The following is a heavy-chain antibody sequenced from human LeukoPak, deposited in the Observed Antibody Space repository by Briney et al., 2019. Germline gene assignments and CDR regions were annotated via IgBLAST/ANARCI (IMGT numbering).Heavy chain of an antibody. CDR1: GGSISSGGYY. CDR2: IYYSGST. Sequence: PSQTLSLTCTVSGGSISSGGYYWSWIRQHPGKGLEWIGYIYYSGSTYYNPSLKSRVTISVDTSKNQFSLKLSSVTAADTAVYYCARDLAARHAFDIWGQGTMVTVSS. J-gene: IGHJ3*02. D-gene: IGHD2-15*01. V-gene: IGHV4-31*03. CDR3: ARDLAARHAFDI.